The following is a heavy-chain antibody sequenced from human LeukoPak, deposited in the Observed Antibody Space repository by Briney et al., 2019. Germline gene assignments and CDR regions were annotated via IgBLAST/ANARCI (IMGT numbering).Heavy chain of an antibody. J-gene: IGHJ4*02. CDR1: GFTFGKYW. CDR2: INSDGSNT. V-gene: IGHV3-74*01. CDR3: ASTNDYADENY. Sequence: GGSLRLSCAASGFTFGKYWMHWVRQAPGKGLVWVSRINSDGSNTNYADSVKGRFTVSRDNTKNTLFLQMNNARAEDTAVYYCASTNDYADENYWGQGTLVTVSS. D-gene: IGHD4-17*01.